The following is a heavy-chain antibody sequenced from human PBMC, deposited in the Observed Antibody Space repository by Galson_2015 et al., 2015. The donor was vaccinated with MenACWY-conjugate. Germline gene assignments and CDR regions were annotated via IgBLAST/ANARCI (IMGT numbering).Heavy chain of an antibody. CDR3: LMEGGH. V-gene: IGHV3-73*01. Sequence: SLRLSCAASGSTFSGSDLHWVRQASGKGLEWVGRVRSAYYTYVTWYAASVKGRFTISRDDSKNTAYLQMDSLKSEDTAVYYCLMEGGHWGQGTLVIVSS. J-gene: IGHJ4*02. CDR2: VRSAYYTYVT. D-gene: IGHD2-15*01. CDR1: GSTFSGSD.